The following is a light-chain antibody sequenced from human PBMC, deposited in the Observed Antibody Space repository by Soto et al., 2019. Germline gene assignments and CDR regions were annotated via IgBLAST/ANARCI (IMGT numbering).Light chain of an antibody. V-gene: IGKV3-11*01. J-gene: IGKJ4*01. Sequence: EIVLTQSPATLSLSPGERASLSCRASQSVGSSLAWYQHKPGQAPRLLIYDVSNRATGIPARFSGSGSGTDFTLTISSLEPEDFATYYCQQYNSLSSVSFGGGTKVEI. CDR2: DVS. CDR1: QSVGSS. CDR3: QQYNSLSSVS.